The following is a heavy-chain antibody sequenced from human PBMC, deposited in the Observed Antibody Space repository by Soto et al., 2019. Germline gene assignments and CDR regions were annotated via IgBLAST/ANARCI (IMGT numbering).Heavy chain of an antibody. Sequence: SETLSLTYTVSGGSISSGDYYWSWIRQPPGKGLEWIGFIHYSGSTNYNPSLKGRVTMSVDTSKNQFSLKLTSVNTADTAIYYCTRGGDPYKTGHWGQGTLVT. D-gene: IGHD2-21*01. CDR2: IHYSGST. CDR3: TRGGDPYKTGH. CDR1: GGSISSGDYY. V-gene: IGHV4-61*08. J-gene: IGHJ4*02.